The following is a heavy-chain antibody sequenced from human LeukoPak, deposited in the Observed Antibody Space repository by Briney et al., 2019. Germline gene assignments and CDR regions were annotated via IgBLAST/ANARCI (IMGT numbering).Heavy chain of an antibody. D-gene: IGHD6-19*01. CDR2: IKQDGSEK. Sequence: PGGSLRLSCAASGFTFSSYWMSWVRQAPGKGLEWVANIKQDGSEKYYVDSVKGRFTISRDNAKNSLYLQMNSLRAEDTAVYYCAREGSGWYLEGVVYYFDYWGQGTLVTVSS. V-gene: IGHV3-7*01. J-gene: IGHJ4*02. CDR1: GFTFSSYW. CDR3: AREGSGWYLEGVVYYFDY.